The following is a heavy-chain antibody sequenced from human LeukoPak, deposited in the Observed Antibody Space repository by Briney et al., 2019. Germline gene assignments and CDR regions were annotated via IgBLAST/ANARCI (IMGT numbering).Heavy chain of an antibody. J-gene: IGHJ3*02. CDR1: GYTFTSYG. V-gene: IGHV1-18*04. Sequence: GASVKVSCKASGYTFTSYGISWVRQAPGQGLAWMGWISAYNGNTNYAQKLQGRVTMTTDTSTSTAYMELRSLRSDDTAVYYCARGKRGGVPGDDAFDIWGQGTMVTVSS. CDR3: ARGKRGGVPGDDAFDI. D-gene: IGHD3-10*01. CDR2: ISAYNGNT.